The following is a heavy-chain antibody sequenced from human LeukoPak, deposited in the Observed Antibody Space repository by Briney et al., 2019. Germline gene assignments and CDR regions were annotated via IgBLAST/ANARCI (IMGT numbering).Heavy chain of an antibody. CDR1: GFTFSDYY. CDR3: ASTTISPVGGMDV. V-gene: IGHV3-11*03. J-gene: IGHJ6*02. CDR2: ISSSSRYT. Sequence: GGSLRLSCAASGFTFSDYYMSWIRQAPGKGLEWVSYISSSSRYTNYADSVKGRFTISRDNAKNSLYLQMSSLRAEDTAVYYCASTTISPVGGMDVWGQGTTVTVSS. D-gene: IGHD2/OR15-2a*01.